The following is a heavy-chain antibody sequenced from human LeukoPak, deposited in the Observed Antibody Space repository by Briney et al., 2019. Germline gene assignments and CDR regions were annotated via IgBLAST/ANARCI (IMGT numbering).Heavy chain of an antibody. V-gene: IGHV4-4*07. Sequence: SETLSLTCTFSGGSINNFYWSWIRQPAGKGLEWIGRIHASENTNYNPSLKSRVTMSVDTSRNQFSLKLSSVTAADTAVYYCARGSNYYGSGSAYYYYMDVWGKGTTVTVSS. CDR3: ARGSNYYGSGSAYYYYMDV. D-gene: IGHD3-10*01. CDR1: GGSINNFY. J-gene: IGHJ6*03. CDR2: IHASENT.